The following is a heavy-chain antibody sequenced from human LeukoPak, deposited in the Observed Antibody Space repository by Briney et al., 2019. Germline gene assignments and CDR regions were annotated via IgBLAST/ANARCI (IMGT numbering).Heavy chain of an antibody. CDR1: GGTFSSYT. V-gene: IGHV1-69*04. CDR2: IIPILGIA. D-gene: IGHD2-15*01. CDR3: ARDLGYCSGGSCYNWFDP. Sequence: SVKVSCKASGGTFSSYTISWVRQAPGQGLEWTGRIIPILGIANYAQKFQGRVTITADKSTSTAYMELSSLRSEDTAVYYCARDLGYCSGGSCYNWFDPWGQGTLVTVSS. J-gene: IGHJ5*02.